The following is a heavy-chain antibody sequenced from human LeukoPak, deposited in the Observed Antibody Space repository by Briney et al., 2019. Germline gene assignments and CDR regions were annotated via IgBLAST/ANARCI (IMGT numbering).Heavy chain of an antibody. CDR2: ISAYSGNT. CDR3: ARSLTGEDY. V-gene: IGHV1-18*01. J-gene: IGHJ4*02. D-gene: IGHD7-27*01. Sequence: GASVKVSCKASGYTFTSYGISWVRQAPGQGLEWMGWISAYSGNTNYAQKVQGRVTTTTDASTSTAYMELRSLRSDDTAVYYCARSLTGEDYWGQGTLVTVSS. CDR1: GYTFTSYG.